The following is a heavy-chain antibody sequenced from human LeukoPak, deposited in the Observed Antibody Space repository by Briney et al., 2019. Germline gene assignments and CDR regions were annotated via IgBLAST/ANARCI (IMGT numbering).Heavy chain of an antibody. Sequence: GASVKVSCKASGYTFTSYGISWVRQAPGQGLEWMGWISAYNGNTNYAQKLQGGVTMTTDTSTSTAYMELRSLRSDDTAVYYCARAHYYGSGSPNWFDPWDQGTLVTVSS. CDR2: ISAYNGNT. CDR3: ARAHYYGSGSPNWFDP. V-gene: IGHV1-18*01. D-gene: IGHD3-10*01. CDR1: GYTFTSYG. J-gene: IGHJ5*02.